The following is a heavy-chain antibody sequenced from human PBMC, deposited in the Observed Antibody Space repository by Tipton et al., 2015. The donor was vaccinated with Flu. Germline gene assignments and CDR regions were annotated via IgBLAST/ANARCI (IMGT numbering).Heavy chain of an antibody. Sequence: GSLRLSCTVSGGSISSHYWSWIRQPAGKGLEWIGRFYTSGTTNYNPSLKSRLTMSVDTSKNQFSLKLSSVTAADTAVYYCARSDFWSGSAKAFDIWGQGTMVTVSS. J-gene: IGHJ3*02. V-gene: IGHV4-4*07. CDR3: ARSDFWSGSAKAFDI. CDR2: FYTSGTT. D-gene: IGHD3-3*01. CDR1: GGSISSHY.